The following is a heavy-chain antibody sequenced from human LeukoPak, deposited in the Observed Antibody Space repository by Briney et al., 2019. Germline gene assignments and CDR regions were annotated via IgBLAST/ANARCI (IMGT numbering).Heavy chain of an antibody. Sequence: PGTSLRLSCAASGLTFSNYGMHWVRQAPGKGLDWVASIWEDGTNINYADSVMGRFTISRDNSKNTLYLQMHSLRADDTAVYYCARVGYNSGWYEYWGQGTSVTVSS. CDR3: ARVGYNSGWYEY. CDR2: IWEDGTNI. J-gene: IGHJ4*02. CDR1: GLTFSNYG. V-gene: IGHV3-33*01. D-gene: IGHD6-19*01.